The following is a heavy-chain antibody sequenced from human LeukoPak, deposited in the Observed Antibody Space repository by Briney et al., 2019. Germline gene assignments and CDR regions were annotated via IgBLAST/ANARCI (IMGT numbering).Heavy chain of an antibody. D-gene: IGHD6-25*01. CDR1: GLTFSSYG. J-gene: IGHJ4*02. Sequence: GGSLRLSCAASGLTFSSYGMHWVRQAPGKGLEWVAVIWYDGSNKYYADSVKGRFTISRDNSKNTLYLQMNSLRAEDTAVYYCARSAVRGVPFDYWGQGTLVTVSS. V-gene: IGHV3-33*01. CDR2: IWYDGSNK. CDR3: ARSAVRGVPFDY.